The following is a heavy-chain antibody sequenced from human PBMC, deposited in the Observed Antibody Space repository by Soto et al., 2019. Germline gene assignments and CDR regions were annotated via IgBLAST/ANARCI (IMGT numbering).Heavy chain of an antibody. CDR2: ISANGQGI. D-gene: IGHD1-7*01. Sequence: PGGSLRLSCAASGFTFSSYALSWVRQAPGKGLEWVSAISANGQGIYYADSVRGRFTISRDNSKSTIFLHMDSLRAEDTAVYYCAKDRNYPRDYFHYWGQGTLVTVSS. CDR3: AKDRNYPRDYFHY. CDR1: GFTFSSYA. J-gene: IGHJ4*02. V-gene: IGHV3-23*01.